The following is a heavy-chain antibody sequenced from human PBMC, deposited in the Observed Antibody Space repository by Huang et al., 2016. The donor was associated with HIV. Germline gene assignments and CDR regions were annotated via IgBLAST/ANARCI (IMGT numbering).Heavy chain of an antibody. Sequence: QVQLEQWGAGLLKASETLSLTCAVYGGSFSGYYWNWLRQAPGKGLAWVGEINHSGNTNYNPSLKSRVNMSVDTSKSQFSLDLTSLSAADTGTYFCARRYNSRRDYWGRGTLVTVHS. CDR2: INHSGNT. D-gene: IGHD3-22*01. V-gene: IGHV4-34*02. CDR1: GGSFSGYY. CDR3: ARRYNSRRDY. J-gene: IGHJ4*02.